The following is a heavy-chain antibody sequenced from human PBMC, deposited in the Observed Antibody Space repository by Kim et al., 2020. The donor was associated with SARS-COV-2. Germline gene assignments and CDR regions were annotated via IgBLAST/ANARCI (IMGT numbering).Heavy chain of an antibody. V-gene: IGHV3-30*04. CDR1: GFTFGSHA. CDR3: ATEGPIAVAGTGFDY. D-gene: IGHD6-19*01. CDR2: ISYDGSAK. J-gene: IGHJ4*02. Sequence: GGSLRLSCAASGFTFGSHAMHWVRQAPGKGLEWVAFISYDGSAKCYPDSVKGRFTISRDNSKNTLFLQLDSLRIEDAAVYYCATEGPIAVAGTGFDYWGQGTLVTVSS.